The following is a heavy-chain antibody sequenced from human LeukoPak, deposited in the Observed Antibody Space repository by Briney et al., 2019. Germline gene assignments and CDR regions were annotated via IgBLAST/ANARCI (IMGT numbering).Heavy chain of an antibody. J-gene: IGHJ4*02. CDR3: AFRCPSSGWYGRLKQSVRDY. CDR1: GFTLSSYG. Sequence: PGGSLRLSCAAYGFTLSSYGMSWVRQAAGKGMEWVSAISGSGGSTYYADSVKGRFTISRDNSKNTLYLQMTSLRAEDTAVYYCAFRCPSSGWYGRLKQSVRDYWGQGTLVTVSS. V-gene: IGHV3-23*01. CDR2: ISGSGGST. D-gene: IGHD6-19*01.